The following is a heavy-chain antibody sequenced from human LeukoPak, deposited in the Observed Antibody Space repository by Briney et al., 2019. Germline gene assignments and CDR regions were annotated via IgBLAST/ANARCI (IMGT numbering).Heavy chain of an antibody. CDR3: AKDRGTMLPFMDV. D-gene: IGHD3-10*01. Sequence: GRSLRLSCVASEFTFSHYGMHWVRQAPGKGPEWVALVWFDGSNEYYADSVKGRFTISRDNSKNTVYLQMNSLRVEDTAVYYCAKDRGTMLPFMDVWGKGTTVTVSS. CDR2: VWFDGSNE. J-gene: IGHJ6*03. CDR1: EFTFSHYG. V-gene: IGHV3-33*06.